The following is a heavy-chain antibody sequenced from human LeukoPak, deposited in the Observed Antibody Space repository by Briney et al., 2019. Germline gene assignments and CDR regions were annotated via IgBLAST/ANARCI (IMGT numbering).Heavy chain of an antibody. CDR3: ASLPTYYYDSSGYKNHDAFDI. CDR2: INSDGSST. D-gene: IGHD3-22*01. Sequence: GSLRLSCASSGFTFSSCWMQWVRQAPGKGLVWVSRINSDGSSTSYADSVKGRFTISRDNAKNTLYLQMNSLRAEDTAVYYCASLPTYYYDSSGYKNHDAFDICGQGTMVTVSS. V-gene: IGHV3-74*01. J-gene: IGHJ3*02. CDR1: GFTFSSCW.